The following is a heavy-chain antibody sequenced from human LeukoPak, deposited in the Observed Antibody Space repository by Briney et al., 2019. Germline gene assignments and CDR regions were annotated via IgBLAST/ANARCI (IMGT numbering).Heavy chain of an antibody. J-gene: IGHJ4*02. Sequence: GGSLRLSCAASGFTFSNYAMSWVRQAPGKGPEWVSATSGSGSSTFYADSVKGRFTISRDNSKNTLYLQMNSLRAEDTAVYYCAKGEDTYKFDSSGYYFGENWGQGTLVTVSS. V-gene: IGHV3-23*01. CDR2: TSGSGSST. CDR3: AKGEDTYKFDSSGYYFGEN. CDR1: GFTFSNYA. D-gene: IGHD3-22*01.